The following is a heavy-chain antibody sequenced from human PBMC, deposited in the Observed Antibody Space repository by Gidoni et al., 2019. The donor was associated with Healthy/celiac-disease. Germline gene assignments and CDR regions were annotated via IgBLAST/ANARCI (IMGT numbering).Heavy chain of an antibody. D-gene: IGHD3-9*01. CDR3: ARRYYDILTGPSALDY. V-gene: IGHV4-39*01. J-gene: IGHJ4*02. CDR1: GGSISSSSYY. Sequence: QLQLQQSGPGLVKPSETLSPTCTVPGGSISSSSYYWGWIRQPPGKGLEWIGRIYYSGGTYYNPSLKSRVTISVDTSKNQFSLKLSSVTAADTAVYYCARRYYDILTGPSALDYWGQGTLVTVSS. CDR2: IYYSGGT.